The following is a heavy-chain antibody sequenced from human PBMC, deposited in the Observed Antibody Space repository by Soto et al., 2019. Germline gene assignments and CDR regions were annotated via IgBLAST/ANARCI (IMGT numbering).Heavy chain of an antibody. CDR3: ARLVASETGYGMDV. D-gene: IGHD3-9*01. J-gene: IGHJ6*02. CDR2: VTGSSSYI. V-gene: IGHV3-21*06. CDR1: GFIFSSHN. Sequence: DVQLVESGGGLVKPGGSLRLSCAASGFIFSSHNMTWVRQAPGKGLEWVSSVTGSSSYIFYADSVKGRFTISRDNAKNTFSLQRNSLRAEDTGEYYSARLVASETGYGMDVWGQGTTVTV.